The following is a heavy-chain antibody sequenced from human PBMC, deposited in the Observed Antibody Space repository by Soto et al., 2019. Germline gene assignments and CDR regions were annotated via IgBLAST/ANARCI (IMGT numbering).Heavy chain of an antibody. CDR2: MNPNSGNT. J-gene: IGHJ6*02. V-gene: IGHV1-8*01. Sequence: ASVKVSCKASGYTFTSYDINWVRQATGQGLEWMGWMNPNSGNTDYAQKFQGRVTMTRNTSISTAYMELSSLRSEDTAVYYCARESGYSGYLYYYYGMDVWAKGPRSPSP. CDR1: GYTFTSYD. CDR3: ARESGYSGYLYYYYGMDV. D-gene: IGHD5-12*01.